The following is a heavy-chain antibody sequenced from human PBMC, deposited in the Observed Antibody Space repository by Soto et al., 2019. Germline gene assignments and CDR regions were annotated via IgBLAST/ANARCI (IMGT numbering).Heavy chain of an antibody. CDR2: LDPEDGET. D-gene: IGHD2-21*01. CDR3: ATPHPLAYCGGDCYFTFDY. J-gene: IGHJ4*02. Sequence: ASVKVSCKVSGYTLTELSMHWVRQAPGKGLEWMGGLDPEDGETIYAQKFQGRVTMTEDKSTDTAYMELRSLRSEDTAAYYCATPHPLAYCGGDCYFTFDYWGQGTAVTVSS. CDR1: GYTLTELS. V-gene: IGHV1-24*01.